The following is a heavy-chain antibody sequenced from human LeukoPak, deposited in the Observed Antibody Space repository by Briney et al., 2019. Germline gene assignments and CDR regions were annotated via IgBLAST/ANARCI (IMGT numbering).Heavy chain of an antibody. CDR3: ARHYGP. D-gene: IGHD3-10*01. J-gene: IGHJ5*02. Sequence: SETLSLTCTVSGGSIRSSYYYWGWIRQPPGKGLEWIGSIYDSGSTYYNPSLKSRVTISVDTSKNQFSLKLNSVTVADTAAYYCARHYGPWGQGTLVTVSS. V-gene: IGHV4-39*01. CDR1: GGSIRSSYYY. CDR2: IYDSGST.